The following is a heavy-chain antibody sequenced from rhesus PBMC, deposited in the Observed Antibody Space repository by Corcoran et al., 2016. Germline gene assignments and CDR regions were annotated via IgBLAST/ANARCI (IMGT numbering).Heavy chain of an antibody. V-gene: IGHV3S25*01. CDR2: INRVGGST. D-gene: IGHD5-42*01. CDR1: GFTFSSYW. J-gene: IGHJ4*01. Sequence: EVQLVESGGGLTKPGGSLRLSCAASGFTFSSYWMNWVRQAPGKGLEWVSAINRVGGSTYYADSVKGRFNISRDNSKNTLSLKMNSLRAEDTAVYYCAKSVRGYWIDYWGQGVLVTVSS. CDR3: AKSVRGYWIDY.